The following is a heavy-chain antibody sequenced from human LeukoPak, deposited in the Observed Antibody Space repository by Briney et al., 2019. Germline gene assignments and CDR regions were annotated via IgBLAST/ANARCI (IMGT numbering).Heavy chain of an antibody. J-gene: IGHJ3*02. CDR2: ISSSSSTL. CDR3: ARDGRPFDI. CDR1: GFTFSSYS. V-gene: IGHV3-48*02. Sequence: GGSLRLSCAASGFTFSSYSMSWVRQAPGKGLEWVAYISSSSSTLHYADPVKGRFTISRDNAKNSLYLQMNSLGDEDTAVYYCARDGRPFDIWGQGTMVTVSS.